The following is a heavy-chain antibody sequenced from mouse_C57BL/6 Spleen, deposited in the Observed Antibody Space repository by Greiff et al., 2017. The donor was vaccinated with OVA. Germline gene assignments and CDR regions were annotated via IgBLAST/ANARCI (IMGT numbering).Heavy chain of an antibody. D-gene: IGHD1-1*01. CDR2: IHPNSGST. Sequence: VQLQQPGAELVKPGASVKLSCKASGYTFTSYWMPWVKQRPGQGLEWIGMIHPNSGSTNYNEKFKSKATLTVDKSSSTAYMQLSSLTSEDSAVYYCAKVYYYGSSSYYFDYWGQGTTLTVSS. CDR3: AKVYYYGSSSYYFDY. J-gene: IGHJ2*01. V-gene: IGHV1-64*01. CDR1: GYTFTSYW.